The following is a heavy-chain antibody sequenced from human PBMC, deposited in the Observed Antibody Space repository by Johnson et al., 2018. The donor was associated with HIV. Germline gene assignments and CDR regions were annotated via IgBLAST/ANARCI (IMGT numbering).Heavy chain of an antibody. CDR1: GFTFSSYA. CDR3: AKDVSVVTPSGSFDI. V-gene: IGHV3-30*09. CDR2: ISYDGSEK. Sequence: QVQLVESGGGVVQPGRSLRLSCAASGFTFSSYAMHWVRQAPGKGLEWVAVISYDGSEKYFADSVKGRFAISRDSSKNTLYLRLNSLRPEDSAVYYCAKDVSVVTPSGSFDIWGQGTRVTVSS. J-gene: IGHJ3*02. D-gene: IGHD4-23*01.